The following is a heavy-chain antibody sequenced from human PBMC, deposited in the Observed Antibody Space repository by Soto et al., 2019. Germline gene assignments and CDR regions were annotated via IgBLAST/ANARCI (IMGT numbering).Heavy chain of an antibody. CDR1: GYTFTSYG. J-gene: IGHJ5*02. D-gene: IGHD3-22*01. CDR3: ARDRYYDSSGYRGWFDP. CDR2: ISAYNGNT. Sequence: QVQLVQSGAEVKKPGASVKVSCKASGYTFTSYGISWVRQAPGQGLEWMGWISAYNGNTNYAQKLQGRVTMTTDTFTSTAYMELRSLRSDDTAVYYCARDRYYDSSGYRGWFDPWGQGTLVTVSS. V-gene: IGHV1-18*01.